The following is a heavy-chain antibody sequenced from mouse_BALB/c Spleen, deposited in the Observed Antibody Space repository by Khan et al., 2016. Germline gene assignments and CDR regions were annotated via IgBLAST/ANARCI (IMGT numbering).Heavy chain of an antibody. D-gene: IGHD2-1*01. Sequence: QVQLKESGAELMKPGASVKISCKATGYTFSSYWIEWVKQRPGHGLEWIGEILPGSGSTNYNEKFKGKATFTADTSSNTAYMQLSSLTSEDSAVYDCAGWVYGNYGWVAYWGQGTLVTVSA. J-gene: IGHJ3*01. V-gene: IGHV1-9*01. CDR3: AGWVYGNYGWVAY. CDR2: ILPGSGST. CDR1: GYTFSSYW.